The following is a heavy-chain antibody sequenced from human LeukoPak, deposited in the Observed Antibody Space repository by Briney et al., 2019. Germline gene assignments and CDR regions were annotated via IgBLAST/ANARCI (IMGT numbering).Heavy chain of an antibody. D-gene: IGHD1-7*01. V-gene: IGHV3-21*01. CDR3: ASGTVGNYALDY. Sequence: GGSLRLSCAASGSTFSRYNMNWVRQAPGKGLEWVSSIGTSSNNIYYTGSVKGRFTISRDNAKNSLYLQVDSLRVEDTAVYFCASGTVGNYALDYWGQGTLVTVSS. CDR1: GSTFSRYN. CDR2: IGTSSNNI. J-gene: IGHJ4*02.